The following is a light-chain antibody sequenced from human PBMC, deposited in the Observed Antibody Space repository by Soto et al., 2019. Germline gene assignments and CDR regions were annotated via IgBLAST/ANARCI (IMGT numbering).Light chain of an antibody. V-gene: IGKV3-20*01. J-gene: IGKJ4*01. CDR1: QSVTSSS. CDR3: HHYGSAPGLT. CDR2: GSS. Sequence: EIVLTQSPGTLSLSPGERATLFCRASQSVTSSSIAWHQQKPGQAPRLLIYGSSSRATGLPDRFSASGSGTDFTLTISRLASEESSVDYCHHYGSAPGLTFVEGTKVEIK.